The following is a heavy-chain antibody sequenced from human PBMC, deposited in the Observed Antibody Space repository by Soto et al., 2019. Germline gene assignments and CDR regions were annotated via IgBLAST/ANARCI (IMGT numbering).Heavy chain of an antibody. J-gene: IGHJ3*02. CDR1: VAPFVGYF. CDR3: ARGRGGTYDAFDI. CDR2: IFYSGTT. Sequence: QVQLQESGPRLVKPSKTRSLTSLVSVAPFVGYFWSWIRQPPGEGLEWIGYIFYSGTTNYSPSLKSRVTMSLGTAKNQFSLNLTSVTAADTAVYYCARGRGGTYDAFDIWGQGTMVTVSS. D-gene: IGHD1-26*01. V-gene: IGHV4-59*01.